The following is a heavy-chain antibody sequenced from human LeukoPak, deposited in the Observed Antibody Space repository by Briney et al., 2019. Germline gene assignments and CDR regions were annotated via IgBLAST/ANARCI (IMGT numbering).Heavy chain of an antibody. Sequence: SETLSLACTVSGGSISSYYWSWIRQPPGKGLEWIGYIYYSGSTKYNPSLKSRVTISVDASKTQFSLKLNSVTAADTAVYYCARGSRELYYFDYWGQGTLVTVSS. V-gene: IGHV4-59*01. CDR3: ARGSRELYYFDY. J-gene: IGHJ4*02. D-gene: IGHD1-7*01. CDR1: GGSISSYY. CDR2: IYYSGST.